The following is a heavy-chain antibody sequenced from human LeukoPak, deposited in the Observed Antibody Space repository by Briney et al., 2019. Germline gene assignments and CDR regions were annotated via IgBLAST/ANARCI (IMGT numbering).Heavy chain of an antibody. D-gene: IGHD3-22*01. J-gene: IGHJ4*02. CDR2: ISAYNGNT. V-gene: IGHV1-18*01. CDR1: GYTFTSYG. CDR3: ARDSPGGSYSSGRGTYFDY. Sequence: ASVKVSCKASGYTFTSYGISWVRQAPGQGLEWMGWISAYNGNTNYAQKLQGRVTMTTDTSTSTAYMELRSLRSDDTAVYYCARDSPGGSYSSGRGTYFDYWGQGTLVTVSS.